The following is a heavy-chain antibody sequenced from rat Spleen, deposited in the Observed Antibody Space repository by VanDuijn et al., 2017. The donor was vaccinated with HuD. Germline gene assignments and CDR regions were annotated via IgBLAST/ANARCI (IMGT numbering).Heavy chain of an antibody. Sequence: EVQLVESGGGLVQTGRSLKLSCAASGFTYSKHVMAWVRQAPTRGLEWVASISIGGGNTYYRDSVMGRFTISRDNAKSTLYLQMNSLRSEDTATYYCARPHNYRYVMDAWGQGTSVTVSS. V-gene: IGHV5-25*01. CDR2: ISIGGGNT. D-gene: IGHD1-10*01. J-gene: IGHJ4*01. CDR1: GFTYSKHV. CDR3: ARPHNYRYVMDA.